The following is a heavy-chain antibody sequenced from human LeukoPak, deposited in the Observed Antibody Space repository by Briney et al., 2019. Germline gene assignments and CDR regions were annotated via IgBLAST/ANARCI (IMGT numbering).Heavy chain of an antibody. CDR1: GYTFTGYY. CDR3: ARDPKNYYDSRFDYYHMDV. Sequence: ASVKVSCKASGYTFTGYYMHWVRQAPGQGLEWMGWINPNRGGTNYAQKFQGRVTMTRDTSTSTAYMELRSLRSDDTAVYYCARDPKNYYDSRFDYYHMDVWGKGTTVTISS. J-gene: IGHJ6*03. D-gene: IGHD3-22*01. CDR2: INPNRGGT. V-gene: IGHV1-2*02.